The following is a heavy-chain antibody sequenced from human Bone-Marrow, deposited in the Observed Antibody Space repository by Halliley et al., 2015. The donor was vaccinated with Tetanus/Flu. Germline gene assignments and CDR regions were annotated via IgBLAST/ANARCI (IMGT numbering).Heavy chain of an antibody. V-gene: IGHV3-21*01. Sequence: EWVSPISSASTYKYYAVSVKGRFTISRDDAKNSLYLQMNSLRAEDTAVYYCARESHGDLNFDYWGQGTLVTVSS. CDR2: ISSASTYK. D-gene: IGHD4-17*01. J-gene: IGHJ4*02. CDR3: ARESHGDLNFDY.